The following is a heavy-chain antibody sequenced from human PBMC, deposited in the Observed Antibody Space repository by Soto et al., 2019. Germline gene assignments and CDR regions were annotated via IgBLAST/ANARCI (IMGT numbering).Heavy chain of an antibody. CDR3: ARGGMVIIPTATAFDY. D-gene: IGHD2-2*01. CDR1: GGSISPYY. J-gene: IGHJ4*02. V-gene: IGHV4-4*07. CDR2: IYASGST. Sequence: PSETLSLTCTVSGGSISPYYWSWIRQPAGKGLEWIRRIYASGSTNYNPSLKGRVTMSVATSKNQFSLKLSSVTAADPAVYYCARGGMVIIPTATAFDYWGQGTLVTVSS.